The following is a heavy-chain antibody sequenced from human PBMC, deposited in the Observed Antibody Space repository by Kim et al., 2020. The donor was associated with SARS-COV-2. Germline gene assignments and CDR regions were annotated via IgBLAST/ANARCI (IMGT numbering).Heavy chain of an antibody. CDR1: GFTFSDYA. CDR3: TQRSRHGAGSYGS. J-gene: IGHJ5*02. CDR2: ISGADNKI. V-gene: IGHV3-23*01. Sequence: GGSLRLSCAASGFTFSDYAMNWVRQAPEKGLEWVSTISGADNKIYYAGSVKGRFTISRDNSKNTVYLQMNNLRADDTAIYYCTQRSRHGAGSYGSWGQGT. D-gene: IGHD3-10*01.